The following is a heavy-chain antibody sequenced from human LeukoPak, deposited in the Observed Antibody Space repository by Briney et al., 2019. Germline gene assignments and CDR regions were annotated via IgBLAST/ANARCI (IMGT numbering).Heavy chain of an antibody. CDR1: GFNVSGYW. CDR3: AREWQGGIAAAGTRIEGDY. J-gene: IGHJ4*02. D-gene: IGHD6-13*01. V-gene: IGHV3-7*01. CDR2: IKQDGSEK. Sequence: PGGSLRLSCAGSGFNVSGYWMTWVRQAPGKGLEWVANIKQDGSEKNYVDSVKGRFTISRDNAENSLFLQMNSLRVEDTAVYYCAREWQGGIAAAGTRIEGDYWGQGTLVAVCS.